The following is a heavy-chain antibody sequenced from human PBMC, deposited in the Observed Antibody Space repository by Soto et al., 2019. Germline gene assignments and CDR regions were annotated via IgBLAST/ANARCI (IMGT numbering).Heavy chain of an antibody. D-gene: IGHD3-10*01. V-gene: IGHV3-30-3*01. CDR3: ARSRSGAVPDSLGF. J-gene: IGHJ4*02. Sequence: SLRLSCAASVFTFSSFAIHRVRQAPGKGLEWVAVISKDGSVKYYADSVKGRFTISRDNSESTLFLQMNSLTNEDTAVYHCARSRSGAVPDSLGFWGQGTLVTV. CDR1: VFTFSSFA. CDR2: ISKDGSVK.